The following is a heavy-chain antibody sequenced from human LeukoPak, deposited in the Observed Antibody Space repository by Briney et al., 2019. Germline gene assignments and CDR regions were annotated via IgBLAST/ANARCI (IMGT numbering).Heavy chain of an antibody. J-gene: IGHJ4*02. CDR1: GYTFTGYY. CDR3: ARGSRVGASSRIHTGIYFDY. Sequence: ASVKVSCKASGYTFTGYYMHWVRHAPGQGLEWMGRINPNSGGTNYAQKFQGWVTTTRDTSISTAYMELSRLRSDDTAVYYCARGSRVGASSRIHTGIYFDYWGQGTLVTVSS. D-gene: IGHD1-26*01. CDR2: INPNSGGT. V-gene: IGHV1-2*04.